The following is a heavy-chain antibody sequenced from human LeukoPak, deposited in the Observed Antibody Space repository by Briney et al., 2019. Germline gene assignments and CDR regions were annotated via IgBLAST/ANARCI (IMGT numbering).Heavy chain of an antibody. D-gene: IGHD3-10*01. CDR1: GFTFSSYT. CDR2: ISSSSSHT. J-gene: IGHJ6*02. CDR3: ARDLEVRGVRNYGMDV. Sequence: PGGSLRLSCAASGFTFSSYTMNWVRQAPGKGLEWVSYISSSSSHTNYADSVKGRFTISRDNAKNSLYLQMKSLRAEDTAVYYCARDLEVRGVRNYGMDVWGQGTTVTVSS. V-gene: IGHV3-21*05.